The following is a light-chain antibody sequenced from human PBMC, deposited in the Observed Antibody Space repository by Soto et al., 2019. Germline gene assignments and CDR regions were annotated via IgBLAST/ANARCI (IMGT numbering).Light chain of an antibody. V-gene: IGLV1-51*01. J-gene: IGLJ1*01. CDR2: DDN. CDR1: SCNIGGNS. Sequence: QSVLTQPPSVSAAPGQKITISCSGSSCNIGGNSVFCYQQLPGTAPKLLIYDDNKRPLGIPDRFSGSKSGTSAPLGITGFQTGDEADYYCGSWDSSLSAYVFGTGTKVTVL. CDR3: GSWDSSLSAYV.